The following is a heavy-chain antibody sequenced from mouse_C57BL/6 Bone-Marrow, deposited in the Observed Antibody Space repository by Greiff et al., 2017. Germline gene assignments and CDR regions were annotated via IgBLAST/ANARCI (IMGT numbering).Heavy chain of an antibody. CDR3: TGGVTTGFAY. CDR2: IRLKSDNYAT. V-gene: IGHV6-3*01. J-gene: IGHJ3*01. CDR1: GFTFSNYW. Sequence: EVKVEESGGGLVQPGGSMKLSCVASGFTFSNYWMNWVRQSPEKGLEWVAQIRLKSDNYATHYAESVKGRFTISRDDSKSSVYLQMNNLRAEDTGIYYCTGGVTTGFAYWGQGTLVTVSA. D-gene: IGHD2-2*01.